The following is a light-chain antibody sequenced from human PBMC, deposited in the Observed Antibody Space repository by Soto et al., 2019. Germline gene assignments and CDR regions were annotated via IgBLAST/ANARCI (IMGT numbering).Light chain of an antibody. CDR2: SVS. V-gene: IGLV2-11*01. J-gene: IGLJ1*01. Sequence: QSALTQPRSVSGSPGQSVTISCTGTSSDVGGHNYVSWYQQRPGKAPKLMISSVSKRPSGVPDRFSGSKSGNTASLTISGLQAEDEADYYCCSYAGSYTYVFGTGTKVTVL. CDR1: SSDVGGHNY. CDR3: CSYAGSYTYV.